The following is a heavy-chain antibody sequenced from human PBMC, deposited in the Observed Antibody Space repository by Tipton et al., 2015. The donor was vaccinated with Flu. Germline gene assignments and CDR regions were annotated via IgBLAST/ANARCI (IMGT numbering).Heavy chain of an antibody. V-gene: IGHV4-34*01. CDR3: ASLNSGSYAQPLGFFDY. J-gene: IGHJ4*02. CDR1: GGSFSGYY. D-gene: IGHD1-26*01. CDR2: INHSGST. Sequence: TLSLTCAVYGGSFSGYYWSWIRQPPGKGLEWIGEINHSGSTNYNPSLKSRVTISVDTPKNQFSLKLSSVTAADTAVYYCASLNSGSYAQPLGFFDYWGQGTLVTVPS.